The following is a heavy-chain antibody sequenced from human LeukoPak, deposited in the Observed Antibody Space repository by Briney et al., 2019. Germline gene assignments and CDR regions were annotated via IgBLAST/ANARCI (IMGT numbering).Heavy chain of an antibody. CDR2: INPNSGGT. Sequence: ASVKVSCKASGYTFTDYYLHWVRQAPGQGLEWMGWINPNSGGTNYAQKFQDRVTMTKDTSISTAYMELSRLRSDDTAVYYCARDRRGNTAHYYYMDVWGKGTAVTVS. V-gene: IGHV1-2*02. CDR1: GYTFTDYY. D-gene: IGHD4-23*01. J-gene: IGHJ6*03. CDR3: ARDRRGNTAHYYYMDV.